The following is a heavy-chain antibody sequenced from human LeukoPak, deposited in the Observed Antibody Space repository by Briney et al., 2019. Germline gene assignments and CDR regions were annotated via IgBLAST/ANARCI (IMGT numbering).Heavy chain of an antibody. CDR3: ARHGLSSTNGRYYYMDV. D-gene: IGHD2-2*01. J-gene: IGHJ6*03. CDR2: IYPGDSDT. V-gene: IGHV5-51*01. Sequence: GESLKISCKGSGYSFTSYWIGWVRQMPGKGLEWMGIIYPGDSDTRYSPSFQGQVTISADKSISTAYLQWSSLKASDTAMYYCARHGLSSTNGRYYYMDVWGKGTTVTVSS. CDR1: GYSFTSYW.